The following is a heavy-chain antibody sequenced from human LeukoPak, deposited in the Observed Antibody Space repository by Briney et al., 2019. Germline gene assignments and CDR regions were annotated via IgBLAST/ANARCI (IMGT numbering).Heavy chain of an antibody. Sequence: GGSLRLSCAASGFTFSSYSMNWVRQAPGKGLEWVSSISSSSSYIYYADSVKGRFTISRDNAKNSLYLQMNSLRAEDTAVYYCARIRPPGYSSGWYDYWGQGTQVTVSS. CDR3: ARIRPPGYSSGWYDY. D-gene: IGHD6-19*01. CDR2: ISSSSSYI. V-gene: IGHV3-21*01. CDR1: GFTFSSYS. J-gene: IGHJ4*02.